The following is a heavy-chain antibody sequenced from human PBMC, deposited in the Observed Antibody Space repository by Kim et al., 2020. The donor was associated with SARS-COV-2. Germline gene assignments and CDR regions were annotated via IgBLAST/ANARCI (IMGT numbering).Heavy chain of an antibody. CDR3: ARQIAAAGDYYYGMDV. Sequence: SETLSLTCTVSGGSISSSSYYWGWIRQPPGKGLEWIGSIYYSGSTYYNPSLKSRVTISVDTSKNQFSLKLSSVTAADTAVYYCARQIAAAGDYYYGMDVWGQGTTVTVSS. D-gene: IGHD6-13*01. CDR1: GGSISSSSYY. CDR2: IYYSGST. J-gene: IGHJ6*02. V-gene: IGHV4-39*01.